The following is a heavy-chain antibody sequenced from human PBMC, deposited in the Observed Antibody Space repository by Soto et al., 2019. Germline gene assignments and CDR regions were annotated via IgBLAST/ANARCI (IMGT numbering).Heavy chain of an antibody. J-gene: IGHJ6*02. CDR3: ARRSDFWSGFYGMDV. CDR2: ISSSGSTI. V-gene: IGHV3-11*01. CDR1: GFTFSDYY. D-gene: IGHD3-3*01. Sequence: PGGSLRLSCAASGFTFSDYYMSWIRQAPGKGLEWVSYISSSGSTIYYADSVKGRFTISRDDAKNSLYLQMNSLRAEDTAVYYCARRSDFWSGFYGMDVWGQGTTVTVSS.